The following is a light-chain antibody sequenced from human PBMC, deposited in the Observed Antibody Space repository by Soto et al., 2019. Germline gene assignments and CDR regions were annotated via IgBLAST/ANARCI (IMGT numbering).Light chain of an antibody. CDR3: QQLNSYPLT. V-gene: IGKV1-9*01. CDR1: QGISSY. Sequence: DIQLTQSPSFLSASVGDRVTINCRASQGISSYLGWYQQKPGKAPKLLIYAASTLESGVPSRFSGSGSGTEFTLTISSLQPEDFATYYCQQLNSYPLTFGPGTKGDIK. CDR2: AAS. J-gene: IGKJ3*01.